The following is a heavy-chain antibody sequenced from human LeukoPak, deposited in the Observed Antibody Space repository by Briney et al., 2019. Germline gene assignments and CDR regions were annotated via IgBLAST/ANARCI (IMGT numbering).Heavy chain of an antibody. CDR2: ISWNSGSI. V-gene: IGHV3-9*01. Sequence: GRSLRLSCAASGSTFDDYAMHWVRQAPGKGLEWVSGISWNSGSIGYADSVKGRFTISRDNAKNSLYLQMNSLRAEDTALYYCAKLGYSSDYWGQGTLVTVSS. J-gene: IGHJ4*02. CDR1: GSTFDDYA. D-gene: IGHD5-18*01. CDR3: AKLGYSSDY.